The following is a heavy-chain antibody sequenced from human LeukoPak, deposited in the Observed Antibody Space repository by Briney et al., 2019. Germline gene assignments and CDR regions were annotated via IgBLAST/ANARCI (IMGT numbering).Heavy chain of an antibody. CDR3: ARSYYYGSGSYPGLFDY. CDR2: ISPHNGNT. J-gene: IGHJ4*02. CDR1: GYTFTGYA. D-gene: IGHD3-10*01. Sequence: ASVKVSCKASGYTFTGYAISWVRQAPGQGLEWMGWISPHNGNTNYAGKFQGRVTMTKDTSTSTAYMEVRSLRSDDTAVYYCARSYYYGSGSYPGLFDYWGQGTLVTVSS. V-gene: IGHV1-18*01.